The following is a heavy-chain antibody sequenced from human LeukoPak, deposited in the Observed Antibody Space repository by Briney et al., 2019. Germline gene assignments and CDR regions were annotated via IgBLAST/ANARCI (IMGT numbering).Heavy chain of an antibody. Sequence: GASVKVSCKASGYIFSDYYMHWVRQAPGQGLEWLGWINPKSGAADYAQQFRGRVTMTRDTSINTDYMEMKIVTSDDTAVYYCARGAEAETSPLDFWGEGTLVIVS. CDR1: GYIFSDYY. V-gene: IGHV1-2*02. J-gene: IGHJ4*02. D-gene: IGHD6-13*01. CDR3: ARGAEAETSPLDF. CDR2: INPKSGAA.